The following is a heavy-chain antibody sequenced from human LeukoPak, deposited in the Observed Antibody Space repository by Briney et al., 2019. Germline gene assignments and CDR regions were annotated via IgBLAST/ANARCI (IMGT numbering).Heavy chain of an antibody. J-gene: IGHJ5*02. CDR1: EYTFTAYY. Sequence: ASVKVSCEASEYTFTAYYIHWVRQAPGQGLEWMGRINPNSGDTRSAQKFQGRVTMTSDTSITTAYMELRTLRSDDTAVYYCARDMVGLAANGNWFDPWGQGTLVTVSS. CDR2: INPNSGDT. CDR3: ARDMVGLAANGNWFDP. V-gene: IGHV1-2*02. D-gene: IGHD6-13*01.